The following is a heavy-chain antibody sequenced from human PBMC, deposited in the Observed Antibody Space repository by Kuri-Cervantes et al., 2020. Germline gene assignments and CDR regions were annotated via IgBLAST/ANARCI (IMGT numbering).Heavy chain of an antibody. D-gene: IGHD4-17*01. V-gene: IGHV3-21*01. J-gene: IGHJ3*02. CDR2: ISSSSSYI. CDR3: ARTDGDYVPFDI. Sequence: GGFLRPSGAASDFTVSSNYMSWVRQAPGKGLEWVSSISSSSSYIYYADSVKGRFTISRDNSKNSLYLQMNSLRAEDTAVYYCARTDGDYVPFDIWGQGTMVTVSS. CDR1: DFTVSSNY.